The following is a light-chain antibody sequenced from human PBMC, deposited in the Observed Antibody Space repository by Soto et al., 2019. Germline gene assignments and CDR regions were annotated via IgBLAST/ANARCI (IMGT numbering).Light chain of an antibody. CDR1: QSVSSSY. V-gene: IGKV3-20*01. CDR2: GAS. CDR3: QQYGSSPLSWT. J-gene: IGKJ1*01. Sequence: EIVLTQSPGTLSLSPGERATLSCRASQSVSSSYLAWYQQKPGQAPRLLIYGASSRATGIPDRFSGSGSGTDFPLTISRLEPEDFAVYYCQQYGSSPLSWTFGQGTKVEIK.